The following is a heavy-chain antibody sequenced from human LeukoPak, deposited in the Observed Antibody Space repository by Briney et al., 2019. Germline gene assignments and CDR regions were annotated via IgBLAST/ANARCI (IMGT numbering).Heavy chain of an antibody. D-gene: IGHD6-13*01. V-gene: IGHV4-39*07. CDR3: AREALSSSWYPNWFDP. CDR1: GGSISSSSYY. J-gene: IGHJ5*02. Sequence: SETLSLTCTVSGGSISSSSYYWGWIRQPPGKGLEWIGSIYYSGSTYYNPSLKSRVTISVDTSKNQFSLKLSSVTAADTAVYYCAREALSSSWYPNWFDPWGQGTLVTVSS. CDR2: IYYSGST.